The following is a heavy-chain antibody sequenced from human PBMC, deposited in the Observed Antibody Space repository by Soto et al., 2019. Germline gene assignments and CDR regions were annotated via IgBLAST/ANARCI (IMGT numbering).Heavy chain of an antibody. V-gene: IGHV3-23*01. CDR1: GFTFSSYA. Sequence: GGSLRLSCAASGFTFSSYAMSWVRQAPGKGLEWVSAISASGGSTYYADSVKGRFTISRDNSKNTLYLQMNSLRVEDTAVYYCTSLGPDTTLGYWGQGTLVTVSS. CDR2: ISASGGST. CDR3: TSLGPDTTLGY. D-gene: IGHD5-18*01. J-gene: IGHJ4*02.